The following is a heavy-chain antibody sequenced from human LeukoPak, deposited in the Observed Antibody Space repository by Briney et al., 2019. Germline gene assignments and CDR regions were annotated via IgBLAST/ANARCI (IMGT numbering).Heavy chain of an antibody. CDR2: IYYSGST. J-gene: IGHJ6*02. CDR3: ASPAEREEIAAAEGSYYYYYGMDA. Sequence: PSETLSLTCTASGGSISSSSYYWGWIRQPPGKGLEWIGSIYYSGSTYYNPSLKSRVTISVDTSKNQFSLKLSSVTAADTAVYYCASPAEREEIAAAEGSYYYYYGMDAWGQGTTVTVSS. V-gene: IGHV4-39*01. D-gene: IGHD6-13*01. CDR1: GGSISSSSYY.